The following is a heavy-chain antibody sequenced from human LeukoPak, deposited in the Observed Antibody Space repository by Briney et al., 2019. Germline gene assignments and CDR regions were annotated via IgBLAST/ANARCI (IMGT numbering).Heavy chain of an antibody. Sequence: PGGSLRLSCAASGFTFSSYEMNWVRQAPGKGLEWVSYISSSSSTIYYADSVKGRFTISRDNAKNSLYLQMNSLRAEDTAVYYCARDLRYYDFWSGYPDVWGKGTTVTVSS. CDR1: GFTFSSYE. CDR2: ISSSSSTI. J-gene: IGHJ6*04. CDR3: ARDLRYYDFWSGYPDV. D-gene: IGHD3-3*01. V-gene: IGHV3-48*03.